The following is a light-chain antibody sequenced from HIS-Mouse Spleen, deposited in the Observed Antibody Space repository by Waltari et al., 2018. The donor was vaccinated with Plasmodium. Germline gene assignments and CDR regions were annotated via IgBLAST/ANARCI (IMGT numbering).Light chain of an antibody. V-gene: IGKV1-6*01. CDR3: LQDYNYPFT. J-gene: IGKJ3*01. Sequence: AIQMTQSPSSLSASVGDIVTITCRASQGIRNDLGWYQQKPVKAHKLLIYAASSLQSGVPSRFSGSGSGTDFTLTISSLQPEDFATYYCLQDYNYPFTFGPGTKVDIK. CDR1: QGIRND. CDR2: AAS.